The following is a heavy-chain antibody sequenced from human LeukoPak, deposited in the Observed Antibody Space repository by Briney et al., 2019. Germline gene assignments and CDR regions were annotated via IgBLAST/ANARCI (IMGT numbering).Heavy chain of an antibody. J-gene: IGHJ4*02. D-gene: IGHD2-8*02. CDR3: AKAWGYWVYFDY. Sequence: TGGSLRLSCAASGFTFSSYAMSWVRQAAGKGLEWVSAISGSGGSTYYADSVKGRFTISRDNSKNTLYLQMNSLRAEDTAVYYCAKAWGYWVYFDYWGQGTLVTVSS. V-gene: IGHV3-23*01. CDR1: GFTFSSYA. CDR2: ISGSGGST.